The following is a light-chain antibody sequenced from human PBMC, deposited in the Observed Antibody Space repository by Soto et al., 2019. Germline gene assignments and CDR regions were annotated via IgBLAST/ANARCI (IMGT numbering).Light chain of an antibody. CDR3: SSYAGRSTFVV. Sequence: QSALTQPASVSASPGEQITISCTGTSSDVGSYRLVSWYQQHPGKAPKLIIYEDDERPSGVSNRFSGSKSGNTASLTISGLQAADEADYYCSSYAGRSTFVVFGGGTKLTVL. V-gene: IGLV2-23*01. CDR1: SSDVGSYRL. J-gene: IGLJ2*01. CDR2: EDD.